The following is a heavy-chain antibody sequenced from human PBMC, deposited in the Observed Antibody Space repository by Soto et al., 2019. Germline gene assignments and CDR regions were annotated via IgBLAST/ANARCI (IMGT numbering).Heavy chain of an antibody. CDR2: IRGKAESYTT. J-gene: IGHJ3*01. D-gene: IGHD6-13*01. CDR1: GFIFADSA. V-gene: IGHV3-73*01. CDR3: TREAERAATDDAFDV. Sequence: TGGSLRLSCAASGFIFADSAMHWVRQASGKGLEWVGRIRGKAESYTTSYAASVKGRFTISRDDSENTAYLQMSNLKTEDTALYYCTREAERAATDDAFDVWGQGTMVTVSS.